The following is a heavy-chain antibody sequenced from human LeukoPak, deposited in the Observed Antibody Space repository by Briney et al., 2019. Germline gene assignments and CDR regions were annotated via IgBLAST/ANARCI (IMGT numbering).Heavy chain of an antibody. D-gene: IGHD3-3*01. CDR2: IYHSGST. CDR3: AGGGITIFGVVIPYAFDI. J-gene: IGHJ3*02. Sequence: SQTLSLTCAVSGGSISSGGYSWSWIRQPPGKGLEWIGYIYHSGSTYYNPSLKSRVTISVDRSKNQFSLKLSSVTAADTAVYYCAGGGITIFGVVIPYAFDIWGQGTMVTVSS. CDR1: GGSISSGGYS. V-gene: IGHV4-30-2*01.